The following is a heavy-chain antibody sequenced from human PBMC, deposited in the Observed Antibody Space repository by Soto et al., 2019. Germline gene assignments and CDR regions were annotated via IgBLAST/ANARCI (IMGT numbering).Heavy chain of an antibody. CDR1: GFNFRDHG. CDR3: TLFGD. Sequence: EVQLLESGGGLVQPRGSLRVSCAASGFNFRDHGLSWVRQAPGKGLEWVSGISESGVRTHYADSVKGRFTISRDNSKNTLYLQMNSLRAEDTVVYYCTLFGDWGQGTLVTVSS. V-gene: IGHV3-23*01. D-gene: IGHD3-10*01. J-gene: IGHJ4*02. CDR2: ISESGVRT.